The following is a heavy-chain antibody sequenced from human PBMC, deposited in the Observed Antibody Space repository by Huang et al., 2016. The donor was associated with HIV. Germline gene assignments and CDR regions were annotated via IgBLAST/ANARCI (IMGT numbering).Heavy chain of an antibody. CDR1: GYDFGRYG. CDR3: ARDPYYSNRWKRNDASFL. CDR2: SGSDSHDT. D-gene: IGHD4-4*01. Sequence: QVQLVQSGGEVMQPGASVRVSCKASGYDFGRYGMSWVSQAPGQGLEWRGRSGSDSHDTSSGQKVQGRVTMTTDTSTTTTYMELRSLRSDDTAMYYCARDPYYSNRWKRNDASFLWGQGTMITVSS. V-gene: IGHV1-18*01. J-gene: IGHJ3*01.